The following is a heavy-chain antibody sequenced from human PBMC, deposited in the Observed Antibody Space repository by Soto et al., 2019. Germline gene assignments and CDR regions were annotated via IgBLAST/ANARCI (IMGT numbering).Heavy chain of an antibody. CDR3: ARHNYGSGSTYFDY. V-gene: IGHV4-59*08. Sequence: SETLSLTCTVSDGSISNYYWSWIRQPPGKGLEWIGYIYYTGSTNYNPSLKSRVTLSVDTSKNQFSLKLNSMTAADTAVYYCARHNYGSGSTYFDYWGQGTLVTVSS. J-gene: IGHJ4*02. CDR1: DGSISNYY. CDR2: IYYTGST. D-gene: IGHD3-10*01.